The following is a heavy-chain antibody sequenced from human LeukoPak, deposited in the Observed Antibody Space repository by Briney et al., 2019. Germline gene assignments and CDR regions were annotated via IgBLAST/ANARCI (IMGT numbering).Heavy chain of an antibody. J-gene: IGHJ6*03. V-gene: IGHV4-59*12. CDR2: IYYSGST. CDR1: GGSISSYY. CDR3: ARDEYCSSTSCPDYYMDV. D-gene: IGHD2-2*01. Sequence: SETLSLTCTVSGGSISSYYWSWIRQPPGKGLEWIGYIYYSGSTNYNPSLKSRVTISVDTSKNQFSLKLSSVTAADTAVYYCARDEYCSSTSCPDYYMDVWGKGTTVTVSS.